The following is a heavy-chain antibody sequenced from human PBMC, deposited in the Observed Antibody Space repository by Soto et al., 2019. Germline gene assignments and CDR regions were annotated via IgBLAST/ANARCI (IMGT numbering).Heavy chain of an antibody. D-gene: IGHD3-22*01. CDR3: ARIPRRYYDSSGYYSRLYFDY. V-gene: IGHV5-51*01. Sequence: GESLKISCKGSGYSFTSYWIGWVRQMPGKGLEWMGIIYPGDSDTRYSPSFQGQVTISADKSISTAYLQWSSLKASDTAMYYCARIPRRYYDSSGYYSRLYFDYWGQGTLVTVSS. J-gene: IGHJ4*02. CDR2: IYPGDSDT. CDR1: GYSFTSYW.